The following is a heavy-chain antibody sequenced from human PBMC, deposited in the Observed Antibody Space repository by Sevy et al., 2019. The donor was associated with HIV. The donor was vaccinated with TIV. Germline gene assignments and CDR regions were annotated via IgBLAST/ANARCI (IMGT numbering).Heavy chain of an antibody. D-gene: IGHD1-26*01. CDR1: GFTLSSYG. CDR2: IRYDGSNK. CDR3: AGDRFGMTVSAEWGGGMDV. Sequence: GGSLRLSCAASGFTLSSYGMHWVRQAPGKGLEWVAVIRYDGSNKYYADSVKGRFTISRDNSKNTLYLQMNSLRAEDTAVDDGAGDRFGMTVSAEWGGGMDVWGQGTTVTVSS. V-gene: IGHV3-33*01. J-gene: IGHJ6*02.